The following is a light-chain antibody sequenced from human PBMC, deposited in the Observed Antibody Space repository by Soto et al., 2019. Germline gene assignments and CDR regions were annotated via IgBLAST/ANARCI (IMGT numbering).Light chain of an antibody. CDR2: DAS. CDR3: QQYGSSPPYS. Sequence: EIVLTQSPATLSLSPGERATLSCRASQSVISNYLAWYQQKPGQAPRLLIYDASTRATGIPDRFSGSGSGTDFTLTISRLEPEDFAVYCCQQYGSSPPYSFGQGTKVDIK. CDR1: QSVISNY. V-gene: IGKV3-20*01. J-gene: IGKJ2*03.